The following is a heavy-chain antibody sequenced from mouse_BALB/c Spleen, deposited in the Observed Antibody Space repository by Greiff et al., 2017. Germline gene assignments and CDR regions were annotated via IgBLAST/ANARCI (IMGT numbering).Heavy chain of an antibody. D-gene: IGHD4-1*01. Sequence: EVQGVESGPELVKPGASVKMSCKASGYTFTSYVMHWVKQKPGQGLEWIGYINPYNDGTKYNEKFKGKATLTSDKSSSTAYMELSSLTSEDSAVYYCASLTGTWFAYWGQGTLVTVSA. CDR2: INPYNDGT. V-gene: IGHV1-14*01. CDR3: ASLTGTWFAY. J-gene: IGHJ3*01. CDR1: GYTFTSYV.